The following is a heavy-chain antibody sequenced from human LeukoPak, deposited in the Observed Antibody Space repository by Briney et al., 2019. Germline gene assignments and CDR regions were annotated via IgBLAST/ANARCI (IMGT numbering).Heavy chain of an antibody. D-gene: IGHD3-22*01. J-gene: IGHJ4*02. CDR3: AGEFRMDYYDSSGYPKGDY. CDR1: GYTFTSYY. CDR2: INPSGGST. Sequence: ASVKVSCKASGYTFTSYYMHWVRQAPGQGLEWMGIINPSGGSTSYAQKFQGRVTMTRDTSTSTVYMELSSLRSEDTAVYYCAGEFRMDYYDSSGYPKGDYWGQGTLVTVSS. V-gene: IGHV1-46*01.